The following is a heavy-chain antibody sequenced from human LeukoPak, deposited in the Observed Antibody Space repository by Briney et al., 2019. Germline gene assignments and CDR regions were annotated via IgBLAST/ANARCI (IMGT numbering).Heavy chain of an antibody. V-gene: IGHV3-23*01. J-gene: IGHJ4*02. CDR1: GFTFSSYA. D-gene: IGHD3-16*01. Sequence: HPGGSLRLSCAASGFTFSSYAMSWVRQAPGKGLEWVSAISGSGGSTYYADSVKGRFTISRDNAKNSLYLQMDSLRAEDTAVYYCARDHPSLVLSPASLSVFDYWGQGTLVTVSS. CDR2: ISGSGGST. CDR3: ARDHPSLVLSPASLSVFDY.